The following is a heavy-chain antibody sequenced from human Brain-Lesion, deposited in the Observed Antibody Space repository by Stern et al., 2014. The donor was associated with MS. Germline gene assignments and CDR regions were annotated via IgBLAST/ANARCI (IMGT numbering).Heavy chain of an antibody. J-gene: IGHJ4*02. D-gene: IGHD1-26*01. V-gene: IGHV1-24*01. CDR2: FDLEDGET. CDR1: GYTLTELS. Sequence: DQLVESGAEVKKPGASVKVSCKVSGYTLTELSMHWVRQAPRKGLEWMGGFDLEDGETIYAQKFQGRVTMTEDTSTDTAYMELSSLRSEDTAVYYCATLSPGAGGNYYRHFDYWGQGTLVTVSS. CDR3: ATLSPGAGGNYYRHFDY.